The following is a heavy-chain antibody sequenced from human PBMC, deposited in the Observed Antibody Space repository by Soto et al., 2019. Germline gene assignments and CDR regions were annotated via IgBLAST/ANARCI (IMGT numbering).Heavy chain of an antibody. J-gene: IGHJ4*02. D-gene: IGHD6-19*01. CDR1: GYTFTSYD. V-gene: IGHV1-8*01. CDR3: ARERSSGWYVDY. CDR2: MNPNSGNT. Sequence: GASVKVSCKASGYTFTSYDINWVRQATGQGLEWMGWMNPNSGNTGYAQKFQGRVTMTRNTSISTAYMELSSLRSEDTAVYYCARERSSGWYVDYWGQGTLVNVSS.